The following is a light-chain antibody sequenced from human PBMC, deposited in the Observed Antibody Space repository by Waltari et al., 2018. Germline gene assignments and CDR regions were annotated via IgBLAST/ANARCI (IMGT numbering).Light chain of an antibody. CDR3: QSYDSSHWV. J-gene: IGLJ3*02. V-gene: IGLV1-40*01. CDR2: GKI. CDR1: NSNIGAGSD. Sequence: QSVLTQPPSVSGAPGQRVTISCAGSNSNIGAGSDVHWYQHLPGTAPKLRIYGKINRPSGVPDGFSGAKSGTSASLAITGLQADDEADYYCQSYDSSHWVFGGGTKLTVL.